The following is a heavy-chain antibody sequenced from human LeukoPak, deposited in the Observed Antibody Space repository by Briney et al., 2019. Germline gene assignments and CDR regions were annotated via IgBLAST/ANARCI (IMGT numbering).Heavy chain of an antibody. Sequence: PSETLSLTCTVSGGSISSYYWSWIRQPPGKGLEWIGYIYYSGSTNYNPSLKSRVTISVDTSKNQFSLKLSSVTAADTAVYYCARVVGFYDSSGYYYEGFDYWGQGTLVTVSS. D-gene: IGHD3-22*01. CDR1: GGSISSYY. V-gene: IGHV4-59*01. J-gene: IGHJ4*02. CDR3: ARVVGFYDSSGYYYEGFDY. CDR2: IYYSGST.